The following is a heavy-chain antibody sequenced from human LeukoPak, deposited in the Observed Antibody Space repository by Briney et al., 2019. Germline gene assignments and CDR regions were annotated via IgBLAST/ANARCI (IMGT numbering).Heavy chain of an antibody. CDR2: ISGYNGNT. CDR1: GGTFSSYA. Sequence: SSVKVSCKASGGTFSSYAISWVRQAPGQGLEWMGWISGYNGNTNYAQNLQDRVTMTTDTSTSTAYMELRSLRSDDTAVYYCARVGPYDSGSYYNINPYYYCMDVWGKGTTVTVSS. V-gene: IGHV1-18*01. D-gene: IGHD3-10*01. J-gene: IGHJ6*03. CDR3: ARVGPYDSGSYYNINPYYYCMDV.